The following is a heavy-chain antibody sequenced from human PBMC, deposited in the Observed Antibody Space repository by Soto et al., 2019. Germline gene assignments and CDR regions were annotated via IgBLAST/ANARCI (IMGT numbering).Heavy chain of an antibody. V-gene: IGHV1-69*08. CDR2: IIPILGIA. D-gene: IGHD6-19*01. J-gene: IGHJ4*02. CDR3: ARDQDDSSGSSTETTFDY. CDR1: GGTFSSYT. Sequence: QVQLVQSGAEVKKPGSSVKVSCKASGGTFSSYTISWVRQAPGQGLEWMGRIIPILGIANYAQKFQGRVTITADKSTSTAYMDLSSLRSEDTAVYYCARDQDDSSGSSTETTFDYWGQGTLVTVSS.